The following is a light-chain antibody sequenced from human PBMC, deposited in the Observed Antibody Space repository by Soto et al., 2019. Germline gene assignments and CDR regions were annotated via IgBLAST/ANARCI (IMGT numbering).Light chain of an antibody. CDR2: GAS. CDR1: QSVSSN. J-gene: IGKJ5*01. CDR3: QQYNDWPIT. Sequence: EIVMTQSPATLSVSPGVRATLSCRASQSVSSNLAWYQQKPGQAPRLLIYGASTRATGIPARFSGSGSGTEFTLTISSLQSEDFAVYYCQQYNDWPITFGQGTRLEIK. V-gene: IGKV3-15*01.